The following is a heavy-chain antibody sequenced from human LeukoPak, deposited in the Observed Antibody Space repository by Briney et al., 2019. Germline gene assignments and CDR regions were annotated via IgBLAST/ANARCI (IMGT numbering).Heavy chain of an antibody. Sequence: SETLSLTCTVSGGSISSSSYYWDWTRQPPGKGLEWIASIYYTGSIYYNPSLKSRVTISVDTSKNQFSLNVNSVTAADTAVYYCARHRRADFRPGGPIDYWGQGTLVTVSS. CDR3: ARHRRADFRPGGPIDY. CDR1: GGSISSSSYY. V-gene: IGHV4-39*01. CDR2: IYYTGSI. J-gene: IGHJ4*02. D-gene: IGHD3-3*01.